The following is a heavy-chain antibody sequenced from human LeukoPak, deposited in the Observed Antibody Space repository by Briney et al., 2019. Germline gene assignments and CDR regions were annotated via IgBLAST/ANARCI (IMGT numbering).Heavy chain of an antibody. V-gene: IGHV4-61*02. J-gene: IGHJ6*03. CDR1: GVPISSGSWY. D-gene: IGHD3-10*01. CDR3: ARAASGDAVDYYGSGRRFYSFYMDV. CDR2: IYSGGTT. Sequence: SETLSLTCTVFGVPISSGSWYWSWIRQPAGKGMEWIGRIYSGGTTNSNPALKSRVTMSVDSSKKQFSLNLSSVTAADTAVYYCARAASGDAVDYYGSGRRFYSFYMDVWGKGTTVTISS.